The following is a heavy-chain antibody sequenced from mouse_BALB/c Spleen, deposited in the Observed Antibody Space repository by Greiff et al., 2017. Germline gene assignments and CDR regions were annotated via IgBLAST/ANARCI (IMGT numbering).Heavy chain of an antibody. Sequence: VKLQESGPGLVQPSQSLSITCTVSGFSLTSYGVHWVRQSPGKGLEWLGVIWSGGSTDYNAAFISRLSISKDNSKSQVFFKMNSLQADDTAIYYCARKGFDYGYYAMDYWGQGTSVTVSS. CDR3: ARKGFDYGYYAMDY. J-gene: IGHJ4*01. CDR1: GFSLTSYG. V-gene: IGHV2-4-1*01. D-gene: IGHD2-4*01. CDR2: IWSGGST.